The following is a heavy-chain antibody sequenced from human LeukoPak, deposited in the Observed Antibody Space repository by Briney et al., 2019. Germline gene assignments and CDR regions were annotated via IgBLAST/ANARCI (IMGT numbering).Heavy chain of an antibody. CDR1: GFTFSNYE. Sequence: QPGRSLRLSCAASGFTFSNYEIHWVRQAPGKGLEWVALISSDRSNKYYSDSVKGRFTISSDNSKNTLYLQMNSLRPEDTAVYYCAKCCPMDVWGQGTTVTVSS. CDR2: ISSDRSNK. D-gene: IGHD4/OR15-4a*01. V-gene: IGHV3-30*18. J-gene: IGHJ6*02. CDR3: AKCCPMDV.